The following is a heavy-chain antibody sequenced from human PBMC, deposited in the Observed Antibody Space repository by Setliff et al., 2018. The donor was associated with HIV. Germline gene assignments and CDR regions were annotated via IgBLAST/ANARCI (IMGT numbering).Heavy chain of an antibody. V-gene: IGHV1-2*02. D-gene: IGHD6-25*01. CDR2: INPNSGGT. J-gene: IGHJ4*01. Sequence: GASVMVSCKASGYSFSGYYMHWVRQAPGQGLEWMGWINPNSGGTDYAQNFQDRVTVTTDTSTNTTYMELRGLRSDDTATYYCARVPSGAAGLVRAGFYFWGQGTLVTVSS. CDR1: GYSFSGYY. CDR3: ARVPSGAAGLVRAGFYF.